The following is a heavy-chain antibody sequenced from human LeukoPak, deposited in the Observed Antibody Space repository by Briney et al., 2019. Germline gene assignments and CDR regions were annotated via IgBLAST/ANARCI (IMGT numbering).Heavy chain of an antibody. CDR1: GFTFSSYE. D-gene: IGHD4-11*01. CDR2: ISSSGSTI. Sequence: GRSLRLSCAASGFTFSSYEMNWVRQAPGKGLEWVSYISSSGSTIYYADSVKGRFTISRDNAKNSLYLQMNSLRAEDTAVYYCARDLDYSNPPRDGMDVWGQGTTVTVSS. CDR3: ARDLDYSNPPRDGMDV. J-gene: IGHJ6*02. V-gene: IGHV3-48*03.